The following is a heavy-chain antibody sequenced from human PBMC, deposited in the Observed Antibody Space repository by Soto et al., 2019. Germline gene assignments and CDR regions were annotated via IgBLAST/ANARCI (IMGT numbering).Heavy chain of an antibody. Sequence: PGESLKISCKGSGYSFSSYWIGWVRQMPGKGLEWMGIIYPGDSDTRYSPSFQGQVTISADKSFTTAYLQWSSLTASDSAMYYCAREPYCGGDCEGNYFDYWGQGTLVTVSS. CDR1: GYSFSSYW. CDR3: AREPYCGGDCEGNYFDY. D-gene: IGHD2-21*02. CDR2: IYPGDSDT. J-gene: IGHJ4*02. V-gene: IGHV5-51*01.